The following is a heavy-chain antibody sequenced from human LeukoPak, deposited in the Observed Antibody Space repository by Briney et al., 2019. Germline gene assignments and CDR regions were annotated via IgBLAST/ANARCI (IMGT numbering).Heavy chain of an antibody. Sequence: SETLSLTCTVSGGSIISGSKYWGWIRQAPGTGLEWIGSIYYSGTTYYNPSLKSRVTMSVHTSKNQFSLNLISLTAADTAVCSREEIYGDHPRTVILDSWGQGVLVTVSS. D-gene: IGHD4-17*01. V-gene: IGHV4-39*07. J-gene: IGHJ4*02. CDR2: IYYSGTT. CDR1: GGSIISGSKY. CDR3: EEIYGDHPRTVILDS.